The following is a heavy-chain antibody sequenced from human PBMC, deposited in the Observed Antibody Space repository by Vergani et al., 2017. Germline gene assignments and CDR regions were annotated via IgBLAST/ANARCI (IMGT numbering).Heavy chain of an antibody. J-gene: IGHJ6*02. Sequence: QLRLQDSGPGRVKPSEPLSLTSGVSDGSINSRSFYWAWIRQPPGKGLEWIGMMFYSGTTSYNPSLKSRVTIFRDTSKSQFYLKVTSVTAADTAVYYCSRGKYNSVDYYYYYGLDVWVQGTTATVSS. D-gene: IGHD2/OR15-2a*01. CDR2: MFYSGTT. CDR1: DGSINSRSFY. CDR3: SRGKYNSVDYYYYYGLDV. V-gene: IGHV4-39*01.